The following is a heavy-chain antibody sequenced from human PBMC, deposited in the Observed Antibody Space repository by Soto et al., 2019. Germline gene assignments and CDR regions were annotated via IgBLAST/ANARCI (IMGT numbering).Heavy chain of an antibody. J-gene: IGHJ4*02. V-gene: IGHV4-34*01. CDR2: INHSGST. CDR3: ARVPKRGIPRIGFDY. Sequence: SETLSLTCAVYGGSFSGYYWSWIRQPPGKGLEWIGEINHSGSTNYNPPLKSRVTISVDTSKNQFSLKLSSVTAADTAVYYCARVPKRGIPRIGFDYWGQGTLVTISS. CDR1: GGSFSGYY. D-gene: IGHD3-10*01.